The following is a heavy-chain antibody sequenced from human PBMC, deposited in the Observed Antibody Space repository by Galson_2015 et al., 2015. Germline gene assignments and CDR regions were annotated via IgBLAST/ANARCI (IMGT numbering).Heavy chain of an antibody. CDR3: AKECGWDMAAVVSFLDY. CDR1: GYTFTSFD. J-gene: IGHJ4*02. Sequence: SVKLSCTASGYTFTSFDMNWVRQAPGKGLEWVGGINPTGGNTCYAEKLQGRFTITRDNSKSTVYMQMNSLRAEDTAVYYCAKECGWDMAAVVSFLDYWGQGTLVTVSS. CDR2: INPTGGNT. V-gene: IGHV1-46*04. D-gene: IGHD6-13*01.